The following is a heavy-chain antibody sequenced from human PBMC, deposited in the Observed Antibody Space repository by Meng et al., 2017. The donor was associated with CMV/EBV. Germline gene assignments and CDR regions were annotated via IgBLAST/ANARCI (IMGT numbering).Heavy chain of an antibody. CDR1: FTISSCG. CDR3: ARDRALLIYYDSSGYFDY. J-gene: IGHJ4*02. V-gene: IGHV3-33*01. Sequence: FTISSCGMRWVRQAPGKGMEWVAVIWYDGSNKYYADSVKGRFTISRDNSKNALYLQMNSLRAEDTAVYYCARDRALLIYYDSSGYFDYWGQGTLVTVSS. CDR2: IWYDGSNK. D-gene: IGHD3-22*01.